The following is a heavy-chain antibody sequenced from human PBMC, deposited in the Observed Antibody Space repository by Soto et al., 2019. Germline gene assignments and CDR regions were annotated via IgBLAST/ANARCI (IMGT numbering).Heavy chain of an antibody. CDR1: GESVTFHQ. Sequence: LSITCSSCGESVTFHQGSWIRQIPGQGLEWIAYTSYTGNTNYNPSLQSRVTISLDTSKNQLSLKLTSMTAADTAVYYCARDLHAGFTHCFDPWGQGTLVTVSS. CDR2: TSYTGNT. J-gene: IGHJ5*02. D-gene: IGHD2-8*01. V-gene: IGHV4-59*02. CDR3: ARDLHAGFTHCFDP.